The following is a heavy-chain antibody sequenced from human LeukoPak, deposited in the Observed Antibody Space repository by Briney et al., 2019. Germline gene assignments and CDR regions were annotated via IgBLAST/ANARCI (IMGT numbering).Heavy chain of an antibody. CDR3: ARGSRRDGYNY. CDR2: ISSNGGST. V-gene: IGHV3-64*01. Sequence: GESLKISCAASGFTFSSYAMHWVRQAPGKGLEYVSAISSNGGSTYYANSVKGRFTISRDNSKNTLYLQMGSLRAEDMAVYYCARGSRRDGYNYWGQGTLVTVSS. J-gene: IGHJ4*02. D-gene: IGHD5-24*01. CDR1: GFTFSSYA.